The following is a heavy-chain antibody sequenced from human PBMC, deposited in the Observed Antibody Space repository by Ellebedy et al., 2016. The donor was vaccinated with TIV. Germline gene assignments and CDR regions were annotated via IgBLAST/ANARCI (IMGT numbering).Heavy chain of an antibody. CDR2: IYTTGSA. CDR3: ARGGGGHDHLDY. Sequence: MPSETLSLTCTVSGGSISFYYWSWIRQPAGKGLEWIGRIYTTGSANYNPSLKSRVTMSLDTSKNQFSLKLRSVTAADTAMYYCARGGGGHDHLDYWGQGTLVTVSS. J-gene: IGHJ4*02. CDR1: GGSISFYY. D-gene: IGHD3-16*01. V-gene: IGHV4-4*07.